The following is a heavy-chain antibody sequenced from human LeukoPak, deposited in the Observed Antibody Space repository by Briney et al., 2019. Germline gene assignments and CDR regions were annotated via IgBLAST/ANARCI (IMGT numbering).Heavy chain of an antibody. V-gene: IGHV3-20*04. D-gene: IGHD3-3*01. CDR1: GFTFDDYG. CDR2: INWNGGST. CDR3: ARDTQPSFTIFAVVGY. J-gene: IGHJ4*02. Sequence: GGSLRLSCAASGFTFDDYGMSWVRQAPGKGLEWVSGINWNGGSTGYADSVKGRFTISRDNAKNSLYLQMNSLSAEDTALYYCARDTQPSFTIFAVVGYWGQGTLVTVSS.